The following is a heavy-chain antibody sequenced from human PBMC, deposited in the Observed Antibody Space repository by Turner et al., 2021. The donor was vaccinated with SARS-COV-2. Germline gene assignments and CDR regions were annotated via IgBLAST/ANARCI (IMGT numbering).Heavy chain of an antibody. CDR1: AFTCSSYG. J-gene: IGHJ4*02. CDR3: ARDRAFGDSSGRDY. Sequence: QVQMVAAGAGVVQAGRSLSPSCAASAFTCSSYGMHWVRQAPGKGLEWVAVIWFDGSNKYYADAVKSLFTISRDNSKNTLMLQMNSVRAEDTAVYYCARDRAFGDSSGRDYWGQGTLVTVSS. D-gene: IGHD3-22*01. CDR2: IWFDGSNK. V-gene: IGHV3-33*01.